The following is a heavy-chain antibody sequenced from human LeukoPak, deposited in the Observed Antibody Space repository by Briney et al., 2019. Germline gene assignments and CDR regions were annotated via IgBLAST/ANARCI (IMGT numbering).Heavy chain of an antibody. Sequence: GGSLRLSCAASGFTFSYAWMSWVRQAPGKGLEWVCRIKSNTDGGTVEYAAAVRGRFTISRDDSKNTLYLQMNSLTAEDTAVYFCGTALKWELTTDYWAREPWSPSPQ. V-gene: IGHV3-15*01. J-gene: IGHJ4*02. D-gene: IGHD1-26*01. CDR1: GFTFSYAW. CDR3: GTALKWELTTDY. CDR2: IKSNTDGGTV.